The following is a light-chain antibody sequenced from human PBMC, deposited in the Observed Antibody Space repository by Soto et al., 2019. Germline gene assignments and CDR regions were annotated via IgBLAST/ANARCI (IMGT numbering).Light chain of an antibody. CDR1: QSLVYSDGNTY. CDR2: KVS. Sequence: DVVMTQSPLSLPVTLGQPASISCRSSQSLVYSDGNTYLNWFHQRPGQSPRRLIYKVSNRDSGVPDRITGSGSGTDFTLNISRVEAEDVGVFYCMQGRPWPATFGGGTKVEIK. V-gene: IGKV2-30*01. CDR3: MQGRPWPAT. J-gene: IGKJ4*01.